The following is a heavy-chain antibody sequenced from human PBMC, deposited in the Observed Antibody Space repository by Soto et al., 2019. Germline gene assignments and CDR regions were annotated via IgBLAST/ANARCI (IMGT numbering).Heavy chain of an antibody. CDR2: ICYDGVNK. Sequence: XGSLRLTCATSGFTFSSYSMHWVRQAPGKGLEWVAVICYDGVNKYYADSVKGRFTISRDNSNNTLYVQMNSLKAEDTAVYYCVRDPYLHTAGRLASLHYWGPGTLVTVSS. V-gene: IGHV3-33*01. CDR3: VRDPYLHTAGRLASLHY. D-gene: IGHD5-18*01. CDR1: GFTFSSYS. J-gene: IGHJ4*02.